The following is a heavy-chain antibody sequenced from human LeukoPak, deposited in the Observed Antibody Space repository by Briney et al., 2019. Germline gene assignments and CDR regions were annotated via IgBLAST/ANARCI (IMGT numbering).Heavy chain of an antibody. CDR2: ISAYNGNT. D-gene: IGHD6-13*01. J-gene: IGHJ4*02. CDR3: ARSGGSGYSSSWYGDY. Sequence: ASVKVSCKASGYTFTSYGISWVRQAPGQGLEWMGWISAYNGNTNYAQKLQGRVTMTTDTSTSTAYVELRSLRSDDTAVYYCARSGGSGYSSSWYGDYWGQGTLVTVSS. CDR1: GYTFTSYG. V-gene: IGHV1-18*01.